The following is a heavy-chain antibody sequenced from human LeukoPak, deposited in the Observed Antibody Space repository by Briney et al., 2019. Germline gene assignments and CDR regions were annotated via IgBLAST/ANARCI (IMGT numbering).Heavy chain of an antibody. CDR3: ARDPYGSGSFFDY. D-gene: IGHD3-10*01. V-gene: IGHV4-39*07. CDR2: IYHSGST. J-gene: IGHJ4*02. Sequence: SETLSLTCTVFGGSISSSTDYWGWIRQPPGKGLEWIGTIYHSGSTYYNSSLKSRVTISVDTSKNQFSLKLSSVTAADTAVYYCARDPYGSGSFFDYWGQGTLVTVSS. CDR1: GGSISSSTDY.